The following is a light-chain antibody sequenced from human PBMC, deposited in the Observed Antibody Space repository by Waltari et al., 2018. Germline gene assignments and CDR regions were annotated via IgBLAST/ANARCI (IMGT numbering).Light chain of an antibody. V-gene: IGKV3-11*01. CDR3: QQRSNWHT. CDR1: QHVGNS. CDR2: DAA. Sequence: ENVLTQSPATLSLSPGEAATLSCRASQHVGNSLAWYQHKPGQAPRLLIYDAANRASGIPARFSGSGSGTDFTLTISSLEPDDFAVYYCQQRSNWHTFGQGTRLEIK. J-gene: IGKJ2*01.